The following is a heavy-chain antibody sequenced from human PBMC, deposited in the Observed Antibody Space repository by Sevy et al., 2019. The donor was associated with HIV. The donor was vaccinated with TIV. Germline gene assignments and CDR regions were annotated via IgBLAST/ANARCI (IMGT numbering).Heavy chain of an antibody. Sequence: GGSLRLPCAASGFIFSSYAIHWVRQPTGKGLEWVSGIGTAGDTYYPGSVKGRFTISRENAKNSVYLQMNSLRAGDTAVYYCAREVPGSLYGMDVWGQGTTVTVSS. J-gene: IGHJ6*02. V-gene: IGHV3-13*01. D-gene: IGHD3-10*01. CDR2: IGTAGDT. CDR1: GFIFSSYA. CDR3: AREVPGSLYGMDV.